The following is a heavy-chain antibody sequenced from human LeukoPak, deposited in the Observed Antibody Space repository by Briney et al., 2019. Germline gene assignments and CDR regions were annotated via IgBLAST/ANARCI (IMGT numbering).Heavy chain of an antibody. V-gene: IGHV3-7*01. CDR2: IKQDGSEK. J-gene: IGHJ6*03. CDR3: ARDSAVVDASSTYYYYYMDV. Sequence: PGGTLRLSCAASGFTFTNYGMSWVRQAPGKGLEWVANIKQDGSEKYYVDSVKGRFTISRDNAKNSLYLQMNSLRAEDTAVYYCARDSAVVDASSTYYYYYMDVWGKGTTVTVSS. D-gene: IGHD2-15*01. CDR1: GFTFTNYG.